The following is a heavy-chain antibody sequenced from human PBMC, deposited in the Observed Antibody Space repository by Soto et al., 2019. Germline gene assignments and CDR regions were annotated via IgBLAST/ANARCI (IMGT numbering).Heavy chain of an antibody. J-gene: IGHJ5*02. Sequence: ASVKVSCKASGYTFTSYDINWVRQATGQGLEWMGWMNPNSGNTGYAQKFQGRVTMTRNTSISTAYMELSSLRSEDTAVYYCAGAGRPYYFFWSGYSSYNWFDPWGQGTLVTVSS. CDR3: AGAGRPYYFFWSGYSSYNWFDP. CDR2: MNPNSGNT. CDR1: GYTFTSYD. V-gene: IGHV1-8*01. D-gene: IGHD3-3*01.